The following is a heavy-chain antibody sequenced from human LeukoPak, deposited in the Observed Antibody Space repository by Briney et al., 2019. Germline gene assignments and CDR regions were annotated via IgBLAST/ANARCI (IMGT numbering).Heavy chain of an antibody. CDR1: GGSISSSSYY. D-gene: IGHD3-3*01. CDR3: ARRSGYDFWSGYYTGIYFDY. V-gene: IGHV4-39*07. J-gene: IGHJ4*02. CDR2: IYYSGST. Sequence: SETLSLTCTVSGGSISSSSYYWGWIRQPPGKGLEWIGSIYYSGSTYYNPSLKSRVTISVDTSKNQFSLKLSSVTAADTDVYYCARRSGYDFWSGYYTGIYFDYWGQGTLVTVSS.